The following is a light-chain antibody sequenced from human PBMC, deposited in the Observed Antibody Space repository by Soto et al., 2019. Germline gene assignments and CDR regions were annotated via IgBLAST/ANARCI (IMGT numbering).Light chain of an antibody. J-gene: IGKJ5*01. CDR1: QMFDNY. V-gene: IGKV1-39*01. Sequence: DMQITQSTSSLSASVGDRFSVTCLASQMFDNYLNWYQQKPGKAPKLLISAASNLQSGVPSRFTGSGSETHFTRTIASLQPEDFATYFCQQSYGSPITFGQGTRLEIK. CDR3: QQSYGSPIT. CDR2: AAS.